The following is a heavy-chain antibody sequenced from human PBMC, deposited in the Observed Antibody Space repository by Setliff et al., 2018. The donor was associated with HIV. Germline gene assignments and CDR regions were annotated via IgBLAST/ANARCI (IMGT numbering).Heavy chain of an antibody. CDR3: ARAEQWLVIDAFDI. V-gene: IGHV4-61*09. D-gene: IGHD6-19*01. J-gene: IGHJ3*02. CDR2: IYTSGST. Sequence: SETLSLTCTVSGGSISSGSYYWSWIRQPAGKGLEWIGHIYTSGSTNYNLSLKSRVTISVDTSKNQFSLKLSSVTAADTAVYYCARAEQWLVIDAFDIWGQGTMVTVSS. CDR1: GGSISSGSYY.